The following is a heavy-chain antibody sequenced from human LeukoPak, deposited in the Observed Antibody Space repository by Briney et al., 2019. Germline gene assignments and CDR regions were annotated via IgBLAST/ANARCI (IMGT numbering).Heavy chain of an antibody. CDR3: ARDAPQLGYCSGGSCYRANWFDP. J-gene: IGHJ5*02. Sequence: SETLSLTCTVSGYSISSGYYWGWIRQPPGKGLEWIGSIYHSGSTYYNPSLKSRVTISVDTSKNQFSLKLSSVTAADTAVYYCARDAPQLGYCSGGSCYRANWFDPWGQGTLVTVSS. CDR1: GYSISSGYY. D-gene: IGHD2-15*01. CDR2: IYHSGST. V-gene: IGHV4-38-2*02.